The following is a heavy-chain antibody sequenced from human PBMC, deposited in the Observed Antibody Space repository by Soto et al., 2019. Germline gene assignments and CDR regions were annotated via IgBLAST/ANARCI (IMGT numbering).Heavy chain of an antibody. V-gene: IGHV3-7*01. CDR2: IKPDESEK. CDR3: VRGGSNYAS. CDR1: GFTFSDSW. Sequence: GGSLRLSCTASGFTFSDSWMTWVRQAPGKGLEWVAKIKPDESEKKYADSVKGRFSISRDNAKNSMYLQMDSLRGEDTAVYYCVRGGSNYASWGQGTLVTVSS. J-gene: IGHJ5*02. D-gene: IGHD4-4*01.